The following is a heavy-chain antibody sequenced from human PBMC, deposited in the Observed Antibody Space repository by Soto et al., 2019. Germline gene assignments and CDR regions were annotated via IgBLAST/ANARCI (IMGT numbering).Heavy chain of an antibody. CDR1: GYTFSNYA. J-gene: IGHJ3*02. CDR3: GKDPNGDYIGAFDI. CDR2: IGSSGGTT. V-gene: IGHV3-23*01. D-gene: IGHD4-17*01. Sequence: EVHLLESGGGLVQPGGSLRLCCAASGYTFSNYAMSWVRQAPGKGLERVSGIGSSGGTTHLADSVKGRFTISRDNSKNTLYLQMNSLRVEDTAVYYCGKDPNGDYIGAFDIWGQGTMVTVSS.